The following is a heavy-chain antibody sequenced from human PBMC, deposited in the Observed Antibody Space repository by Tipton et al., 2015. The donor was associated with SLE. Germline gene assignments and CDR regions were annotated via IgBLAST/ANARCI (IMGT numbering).Heavy chain of an antibody. V-gene: IGHV4-39*07. CDR1: GGSISSSSYY. CDR3: ARGPRYWYFDL. Sequence: TLSLTCTVSGGSISSSSYYWGWIRQPPGKGLEWIGSIYYSGSTYYNPSLKSRVTISVDTSKNQFSLKLSSVTAADTAVYYCARGPRYWYFDLWGRGTLVTVSS. J-gene: IGHJ2*01. CDR2: IYYSGST.